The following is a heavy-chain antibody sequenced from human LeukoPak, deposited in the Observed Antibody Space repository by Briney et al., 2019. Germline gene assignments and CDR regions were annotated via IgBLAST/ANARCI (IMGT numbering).Heavy chain of an antibody. V-gene: IGHV3-23*01. CDR1: GFTFTGYA. D-gene: IGHD6-19*01. J-gene: IGHJ5*02. CDR2: ISGSGGGT. Sequence: GGSLRLSCAASGFTFTGYAMTWVRQAPRKGLEWVSAISGSGGGTYYADSVKGRFTISRDNSKNTLYLQMNSLRAEDTAVYYCARDGEQWLVRGWFDPWGQGTLVTVSS. CDR3: ARDGEQWLVRGWFDP.